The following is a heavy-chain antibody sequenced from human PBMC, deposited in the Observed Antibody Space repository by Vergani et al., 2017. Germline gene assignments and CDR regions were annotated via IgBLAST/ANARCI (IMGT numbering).Heavy chain of an antibody. CDR2: INPSGGHT. Sequence: QVQVVQSGAEVKKSGASVKVSCKTSGYTFSNYYMHWVRQAPGQGLEWMGIINPSGGHTNYVQKFQGRVTMTRDTSTSTVYMELSSLRSEDTAIYYCARGDYGILTGYRYWGQGTLVTGSA. J-gene: IGHJ4*02. V-gene: IGHV1-46*03. CDR1: GYTFSNYY. CDR3: ARGDYGILTGYRY. D-gene: IGHD3-9*01.